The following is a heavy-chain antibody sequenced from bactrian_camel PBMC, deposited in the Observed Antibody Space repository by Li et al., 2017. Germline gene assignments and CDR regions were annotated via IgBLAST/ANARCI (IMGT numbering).Heavy chain of an antibody. CDR1: AYTPANVR. V-gene: IGHV3S9*01. J-gene: IGHJ4*01. D-gene: IGHD3*01. CDR2: FHSQGRT. Sequence: HVQLVESGGDSVQAGGSLRLSCAFDAYTPANVRMAWFCQAPGQGREGIAGFHSQGRTRYTDSLKGRFTISRDNAKDTLYLQMNRLKIEDTAAYYCALGSSRQATMTARGKGTKVTVS.